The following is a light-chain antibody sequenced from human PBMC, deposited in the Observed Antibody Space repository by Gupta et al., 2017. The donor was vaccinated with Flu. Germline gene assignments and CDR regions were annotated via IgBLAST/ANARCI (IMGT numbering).Light chain of an antibody. V-gene: IGLV2-11*01. CDR3: CSYAGSPWV. CDR1: SSDVGAYNY. CDR2: DVD. J-gene: IGLJ3*02. Sequence: QSALTQPRSVSGSPGQSVTISCTGTSSDVGAYNYVSWYQHPPGNAPRLMIYDVDNRPSGVPDCFSSSDSGTTASPTIPALQGEADDYYYCCSYAGSPWVFGGGTKLTVL.